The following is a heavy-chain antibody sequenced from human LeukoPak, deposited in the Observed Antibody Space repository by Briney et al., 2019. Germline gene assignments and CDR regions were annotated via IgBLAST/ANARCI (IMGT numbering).Heavy chain of an antibody. CDR3: ARLGAALGAKHGYSYGYGSYYYYGMDV. D-gene: IGHD5-18*01. CDR1: GGSFSGYY. CDR2: INHSGST. J-gene: IGHJ6*02. V-gene: IGHV4-34*01. Sequence: SETLSLTCAVYGGSFSGYYWSWIRQPPGKGLEWIGEINHSGSTNYNPSLKSRVTISVDTSKNQFSLKLSSVTAADTAVYYCARLGAALGAKHGYSYGYGSYYYYGMDVWGQGTTVTVSS.